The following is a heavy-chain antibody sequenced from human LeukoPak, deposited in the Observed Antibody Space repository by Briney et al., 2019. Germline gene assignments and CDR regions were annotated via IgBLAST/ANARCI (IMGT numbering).Heavy chain of an antibody. Sequence: PGGSLRLSCAASGFTFSSYEMNWVRQAPGKGLEWVSYISSSGSTIYYADSVKGRFTISRDNAKNSLYLQMNSLRAEDTAVYYCPRAAIAAAGGIDYWGQGTLVTVSS. CDR1: GFTFSSYE. CDR3: PRAAIAAAGGIDY. V-gene: IGHV3-48*03. D-gene: IGHD6-13*01. J-gene: IGHJ4*02. CDR2: ISSSGSTI.